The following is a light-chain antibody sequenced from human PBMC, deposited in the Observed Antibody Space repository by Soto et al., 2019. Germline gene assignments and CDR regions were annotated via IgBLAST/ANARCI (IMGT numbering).Light chain of an antibody. J-gene: IGLJ2*01. CDR2: DVS. V-gene: IGLV3-21*02. CDR3: QVWDRSSDVV. Sequence: SYELTQPPSVSVAPGQTARITCGGNNIGSKSVHWYQQKPGQAPVLVVYDVSDRPSGIPERFSGSNSGNTATLTISRVEAGDEADYYCQVWDRSSDVVFGGGTKLTVL. CDR1: NIGSKS.